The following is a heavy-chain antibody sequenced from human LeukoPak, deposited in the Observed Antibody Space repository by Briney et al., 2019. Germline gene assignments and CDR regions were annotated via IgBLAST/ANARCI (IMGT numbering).Heavy chain of an antibody. CDR1: GSTFSSYA. J-gene: IGHJ5*02. CDR2: IIPILGIA. CDR3: ARKDYDILTGYMANWFDP. Sequence: SVKVSCMASGSTFSSYAISWVRQAPGQGLEWMGRIIPILGIANYAQKFQGRVTITADKSTSTAYMELSSLRSEDTAVYYCARKDYDILTGYMANWFDPWGQGTLVTVSS. V-gene: IGHV1-69*04. D-gene: IGHD3-9*01.